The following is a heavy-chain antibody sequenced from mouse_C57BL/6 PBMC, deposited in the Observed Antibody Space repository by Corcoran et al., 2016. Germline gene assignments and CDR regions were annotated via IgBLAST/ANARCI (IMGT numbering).Heavy chain of an antibody. Sequence: QIQLVQSGPELKKPGETVKFSCKASGYTFTTYGMSWVKQAPGKGLKWMGWINTYSGVPTYADDFKGRFAFSLETSASTAYLQVNNLKNEDTATYFCARDWGLDYWCQGTTLTVSS. J-gene: IGHJ2*01. V-gene: IGHV9-3*01. CDR2: INTYSGVP. CDR3: ARDWGLDY. CDR1: GYTFTTYG. D-gene: IGHD4-1*01.